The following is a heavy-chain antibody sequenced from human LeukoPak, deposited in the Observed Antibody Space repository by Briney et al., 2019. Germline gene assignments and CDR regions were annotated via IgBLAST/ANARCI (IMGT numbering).Heavy chain of an antibody. D-gene: IGHD3-9*01. V-gene: IGHV4-39*02. CDR1: GGSVSSRPHF. Sequence: SETLSLTCTVSGGSVSSRPHFWAWIRQTPGKGLEWIGTIYYTGSANYNPSLKSRVTMSVDTSRDHFSLNLSSVTATDTAVYFCVRLLGGYFAGNTFDIWGQGTVVSVSS. CDR2: IYYTGSA. CDR3: VRLLGGYFAGNTFDI. J-gene: IGHJ3*02.